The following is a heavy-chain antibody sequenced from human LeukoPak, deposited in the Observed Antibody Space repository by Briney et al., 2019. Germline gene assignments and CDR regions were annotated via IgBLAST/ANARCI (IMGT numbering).Heavy chain of an antibody. Sequence: GGSLRLSCAASGFTFSRYWMSWVRQAPGKGLEWVANIKQDGNEKYYVDSVKGRFTISRDNAKNSLYLQMNSLRAEDTAVYYCAKRARGYELAYYYYYMDVWGKGTTATVSS. CDR1: GFTFSRYW. D-gene: IGHD5-12*01. V-gene: IGHV3-7*01. CDR2: IKQDGNEK. CDR3: AKRARGYELAYYYYYMDV. J-gene: IGHJ6*03.